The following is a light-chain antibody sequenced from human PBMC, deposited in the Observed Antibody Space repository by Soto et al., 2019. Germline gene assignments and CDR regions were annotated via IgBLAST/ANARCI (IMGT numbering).Light chain of an antibody. CDR2: KVS. J-gene: IGKJ1*01. CDR3: MKSTSFPCT. CDR1: QSLVYSDGNTY. V-gene: IGKV2-30*01. Sequence: VLTQSPLSLSVTLGQPASISCRSSQSLVYSDGNTYLSWFQQRPAQTPRSIIYKVSNRSSWVPDIRSDSESGNDSALKISKVEADDIDVYCGMKSTSFPCTLGQGTKVGI.